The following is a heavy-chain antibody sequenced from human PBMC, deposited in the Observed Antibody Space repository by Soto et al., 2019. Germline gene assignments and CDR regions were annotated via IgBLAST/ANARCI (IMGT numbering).Heavy chain of an antibody. CDR2: IKQDGSEK. J-gene: IGHJ4*02. Sequence: GGSLRLSCAASGFTFSSYWMSWVRQAPGKGLEWVANIKQDGSEKYYVDSVKGRFTISRDNSKNTLYLQMNSLRTEDTAIYYCARDSYRGDVVLTPAPYGNDYWGRGTLVTASS. CDR3: ARDSYRGDVVLTPAPYGNDY. D-gene: IGHD2-2*01. V-gene: IGHV3-7*01. CDR1: GFTFSSYW.